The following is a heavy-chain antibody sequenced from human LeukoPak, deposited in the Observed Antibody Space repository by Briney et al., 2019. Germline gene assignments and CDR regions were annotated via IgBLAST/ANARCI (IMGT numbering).Heavy chain of an antibody. J-gene: IGHJ6*04. CDR1: GFTFSTYT. D-gene: IGHD3-10*02. V-gene: IGHV3-21*01. CDR2: ITGSSSYI. Sequence: PGGSLRLSCAASGFTFSTYTMNWVRQAPGKGLEWVSSITGSSSYIYYGDSLKGRFTISRDNARKSVYLQMNSLRAEDTAVYYCAELGITMIGGVWGKGTTVTISS. CDR3: AELGITMIGGV.